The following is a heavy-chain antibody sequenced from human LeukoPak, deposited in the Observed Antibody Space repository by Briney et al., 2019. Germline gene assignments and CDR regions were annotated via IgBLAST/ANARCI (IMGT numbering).Heavy chain of an antibody. J-gene: IGHJ5*02. CDR2: ISAYNGNT. Sequence: ASAKVSCKASGYTFTSYGISWVRQAPGQGLEWMGWISAYNGNTNYAQKLQGRVTMTTDTSTSTAYMELRSLRSDDTAVYYCALYCSGGSCYSDGASWGQGTLVTVSS. D-gene: IGHD2-15*01. V-gene: IGHV1-18*01. CDR1: GYTFTSYG. CDR3: ALYCSGGSCYSDGAS.